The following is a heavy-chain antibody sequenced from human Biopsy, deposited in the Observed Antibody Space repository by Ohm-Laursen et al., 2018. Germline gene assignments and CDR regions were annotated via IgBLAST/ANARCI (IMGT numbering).Heavy chain of an antibody. CDR3: AADINVWNVNY. V-gene: IGHV1-24*01. CDR1: GYAVTEFS. D-gene: IGHD1-1*01. Sequence: ASVKVSCKFSGYAVTEFSMHWVRQAPGQGLEWMGGFAPENGKTIYAQKFQGRVTMTEDTSTDTAYMELSSLRSEDTAVYYCAADINVWNVNYWGQGTQVTVSS. CDR2: FAPENGKT. J-gene: IGHJ4*02.